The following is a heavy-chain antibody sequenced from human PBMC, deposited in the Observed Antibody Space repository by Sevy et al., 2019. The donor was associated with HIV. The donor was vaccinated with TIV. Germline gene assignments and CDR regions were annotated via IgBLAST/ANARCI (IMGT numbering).Heavy chain of an antibody. D-gene: IGHD6-13*01. CDR3: ARSQSSSWHYFDY. J-gene: IGHJ4*02. CDR1: GFIFSDYT. Sequence: GSLRLSCAASGFIFSDYTLHWVRQAPGTGLEWVAVISYDGSFTYYADSVEGRFTISRDNSKNTLFLQMNSPRHEDTAVYYCARSQSSSWHYFDYWGQGTLVTVSS. CDR2: ISYDGSFT. V-gene: IGHV3-30*04.